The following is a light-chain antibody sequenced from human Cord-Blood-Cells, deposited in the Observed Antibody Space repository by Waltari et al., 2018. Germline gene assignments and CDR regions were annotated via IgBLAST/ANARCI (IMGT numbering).Light chain of an antibody. Sequence: EIVMTKSPATLSVSPGERATLYCRASQSVSSNLAWYQQKPGQAPRLLIYGASTRATVIPARFSGSGSGTEFTLTISSLQSEDFAVYYCQQYNNWPPAYTFGQGTKLEIK. CDR1: QSVSSN. V-gene: IGKV3-15*01. CDR2: GAS. J-gene: IGKJ2*01. CDR3: QQYNNWPPAYT.